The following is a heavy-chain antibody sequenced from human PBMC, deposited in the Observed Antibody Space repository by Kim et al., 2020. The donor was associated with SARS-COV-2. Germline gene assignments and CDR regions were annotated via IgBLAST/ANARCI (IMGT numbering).Heavy chain of an antibody. CDR3: ATGGETWHPFDS. CDR2: MYFRGNT. J-gene: IGHJ4*02. D-gene: IGHD3-10*01. Sequence: SETLSLTCTVSGVSISNSSYYWCWIRQSPGKGMDWIGNMYFRGNTYISPSLQSRVTMSVDTSKNQFSLTLSSVTAADTAIYYCATGGETWHPFDSCSQGTLVTVSS. CDR1: GVSISNSSYY. V-gene: IGHV4-39*07.